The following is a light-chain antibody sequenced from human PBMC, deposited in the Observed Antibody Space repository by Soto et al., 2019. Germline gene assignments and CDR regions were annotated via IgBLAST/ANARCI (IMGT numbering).Light chain of an antibody. J-gene: IGLJ2*01. CDR3: SSYSSSSTLDVV. Sequence: QSVLTQPPSVSGSPGQSITISCTGTSSDVGGYNYVSWYQQHPGNAPKLMIYDVSNRPSGVFNRFSGSTSGNTASLTISGLQAEDEADYYCSSYSSSSTLDVVFGGGTKLTVL. CDR2: DVS. CDR1: SSDVGGYNY. V-gene: IGLV2-14*01.